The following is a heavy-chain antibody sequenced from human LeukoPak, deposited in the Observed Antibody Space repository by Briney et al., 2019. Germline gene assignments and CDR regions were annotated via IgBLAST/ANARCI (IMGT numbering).Heavy chain of an antibody. CDR3: TRGFDYYGSGSYLPYFDY. V-gene: IGHV3-49*04. J-gene: IGHJ4*02. Sequence: GGSLRLSCTASGFTFGDYAMSWVRQAPGKGLEWVGFIRSKAYGGTTEYAASVKGRFTISRAVSKSIAYLQMNSLKTEDTAVYYCTRGFDYYGSGSYLPYFDYWGQGTLVTVSS. CDR1: GFTFGDYA. CDR2: IRSKAYGGTT. D-gene: IGHD3-10*01.